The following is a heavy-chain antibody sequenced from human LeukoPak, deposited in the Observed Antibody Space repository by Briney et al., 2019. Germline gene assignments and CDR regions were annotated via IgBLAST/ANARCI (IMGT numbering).Heavy chain of an antibody. J-gene: IGHJ4*02. CDR2: INHSGST. CDR3: ARFRMVRGAPL. V-gene: IGHV4-34*01. Sequence: TSETLSLTCAVYGGSFSGYYWSWIRQPPGKGLEWIGEINHSGSTNYNPSLKSRVTISVDTSKNQFSLKLSSVTAADTAVYYCARFRMVRGAPLWGQGTLVTVSS. CDR1: GGSFSGYY. D-gene: IGHD3-10*01.